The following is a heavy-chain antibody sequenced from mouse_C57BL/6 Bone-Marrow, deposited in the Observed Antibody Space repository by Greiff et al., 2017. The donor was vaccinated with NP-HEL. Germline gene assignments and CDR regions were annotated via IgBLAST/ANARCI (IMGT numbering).Heavy chain of an antibody. Sequence: VQLQQSGPGLVKPSQSLSLTCSVTGYSITSGYYWNWIRQFPGNKLEWMGYISYDGSNNYNPSLKNRITITRDTSKNQFFLTLNSVTTEDTATYYCARDPGSSYDDWYFDVWGTGTTVTVSS. J-gene: IGHJ1*03. CDR2: ISYDGSN. CDR3: ARDPGSSYDDWYFDV. V-gene: IGHV3-6*01. CDR1: GYSITSGYY. D-gene: IGHD1-1*01.